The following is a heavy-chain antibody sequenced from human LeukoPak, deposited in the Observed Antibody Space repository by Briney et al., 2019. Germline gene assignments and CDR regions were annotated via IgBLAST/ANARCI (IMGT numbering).Heavy chain of an antibody. V-gene: IGHV3-30*03. D-gene: IGHD5-18*01. Sequence: GGSLRLSCAASGFTFSNYAMHWVRQAPGKGLEWVAVISDDGSNKYYGDSVKGRFTISRDNSKNTVYLQMNSLRAEDTAVYYCARETPAMAIWGQGTMVTVSS. J-gene: IGHJ3*02. CDR1: GFTFSNYA. CDR2: ISDDGSNK. CDR3: ARETPAMAI.